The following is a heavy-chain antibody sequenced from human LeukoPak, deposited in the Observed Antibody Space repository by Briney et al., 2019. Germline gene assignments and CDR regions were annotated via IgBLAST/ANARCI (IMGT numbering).Heavy chain of an antibody. Sequence: GGSLRLSCAASAFIFTRDVMTSVPQAPGKGLEWVANIKEDGSERYYVDSVGGRFTISRDNAKNSLYLQMNSLRAEDTAVYYCVMASDWYFDYWGQGTLVTVSS. D-gene: IGHD2-21*02. CDR3: VMASDWYFDY. CDR1: AFIFTRDV. V-gene: IGHV3-7*01. J-gene: IGHJ4*02. CDR2: IKEDGSER.